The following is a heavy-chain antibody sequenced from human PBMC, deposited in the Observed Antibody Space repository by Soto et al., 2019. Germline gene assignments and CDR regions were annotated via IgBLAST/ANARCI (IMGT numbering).Heavy chain of an antibody. J-gene: IGHJ3*02. CDR2: IYPGDSDT. CDR1: GYSFTSYC. Sequence: PGESLKISCKGSGYSFTSYCIGWVRQMPGKGLEWIGIIYPGDSDTRYSPFFQGQVTISADNSISTAYLQWSILKASDTAIYYGVGWEKWVVLNDFDIWGQGTMVIVSS. V-gene: IGHV5-51*01. D-gene: IGHD6-19*01. CDR3: VGWEKWVVLNDFDI.